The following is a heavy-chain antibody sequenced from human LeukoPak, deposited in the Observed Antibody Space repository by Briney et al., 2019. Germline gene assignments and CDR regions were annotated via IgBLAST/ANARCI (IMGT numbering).Heavy chain of an antibody. D-gene: IGHD6-19*01. CDR2: ISSQSTYI. V-gene: IGHV3-21*01. CDR1: GFTFSSYS. J-gene: IGHJ4*02. CDR3: ARDPHLSGWSDY. Sequence: KPGGSLRLSCAASGFTFSSYSMSWVRQAPGKGPEWVSSISSQSTYIYSADSLKGRFAISRDNAKNSLYLQMNSLRAEDTAVYYCARDPHLSGWSDYWGQGTLVTVSS.